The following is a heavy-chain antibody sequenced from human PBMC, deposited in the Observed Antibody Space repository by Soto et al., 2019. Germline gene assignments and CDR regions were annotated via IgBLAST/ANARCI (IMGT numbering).Heavy chain of an antibody. J-gene: IGHJ2*01. V-gene: IGHV1-3*01. Sequence: QVQLVQSGAEVKKPGASVKVSCKASGYTFTCYAMHWVRQAPGQRLEWMGWINAGNGNTKYSQKFQGRVTITRDTSASTAYMELSSLRSEDTAVYYCARGYFALAYFDLWGRGTLVTVSS. CDR2: INAGNGNT. D-gene: IGHD3-9*01. CDR3: ARGYFALAYFDL. CDR1: GYTFTCYA.